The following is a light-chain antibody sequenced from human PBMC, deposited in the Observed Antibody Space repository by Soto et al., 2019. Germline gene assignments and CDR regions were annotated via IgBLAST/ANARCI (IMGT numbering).Light chain of an antibody. CDR3: QQNKTCPWT. J-gene: IGKJ1*01. CDR2: GAS. V-gene: IGKV3-15*01. Sequence: EIVMTQSPATLSVSPGERATLSCRASQSVSSNLAWYQQKPGQAPRLLIYGASTRATGIPARFSGSGSGTEFTLPISSLQSEDFAVYYCQQNKTCPWTFAKGPKGNIK. CDR1: QSVSSN.